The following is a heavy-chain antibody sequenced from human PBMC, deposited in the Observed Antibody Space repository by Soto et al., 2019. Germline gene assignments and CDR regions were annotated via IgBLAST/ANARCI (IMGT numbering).Heavy chain of an antibody. V-gene: IGHV4-38-2*02. Sequence: PSETLSLTCAVSSYSINSGYYWGWIRQPPGKGLQWIGSIYHSGTTYYNPSLKSRVTIAVDTSRNQFSLRLSSVTAADTAVYYCARDAARYYDFWTGPNEDDYYYAMDVWGQGTTVTVSS. D-gene: IGHD3-3*01. CDR3: ARDAARYYDFWTGPNEDDYYYAMDV. CDR2: IYHSGTT. CDR1: SYSINSGYY. J-gene: IGHJ6*02.